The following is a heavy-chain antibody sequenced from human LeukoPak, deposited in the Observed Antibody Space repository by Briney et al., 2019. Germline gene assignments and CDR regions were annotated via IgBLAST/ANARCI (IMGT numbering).Heavy chain of an antibody. Sequence: ASVKVSCKASGYTFTTYGISWVRQAPGQGLEWMGWISAYNGNTNYAQNLKGRVTMTTDTSTSTASMELRSLRSDDTAVYYCARISSPSYGMDVWGKGTTVTVSS. CDR2: ISAYNGNT. V-gene: IGHV1-18*04. CDR1: GYTFTTYG. CDR3: ARISSPSYGMDV. J-gene: IGHJ6*04. D-gene: IGHD6-13*01.